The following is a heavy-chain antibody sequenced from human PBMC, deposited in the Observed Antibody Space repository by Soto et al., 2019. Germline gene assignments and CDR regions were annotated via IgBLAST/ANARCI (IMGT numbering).Heavy chain of an antibody. CDR2: IYYDGST. D-gene: IGHD3-10*01. J-gene: IGHJ3*01. CDR1: GGSITTSSYN. Sequence: SETLSLTCSVSGGSITTSSYNWDWIRQPPGKGLEWIGTIYYDGSTSYNPSLRSQVTISVDTSKNHFALKVNSVTAADTAVYYCARFYGNAFDVWGRGTVVTV. CDR3: ARFYGNAFDV. V-gene: IGHV4-39*02.